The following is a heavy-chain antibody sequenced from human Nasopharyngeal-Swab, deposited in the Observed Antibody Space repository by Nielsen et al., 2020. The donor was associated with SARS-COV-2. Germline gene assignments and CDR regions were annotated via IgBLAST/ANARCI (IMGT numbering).Heavy chain of an antibody. D-gene: IGHD3-10*01. Sequence: GSLRLSCTVSGGSISSYYWSWIRQPAGKGLEWIGRIYTSGSTNYNPSLKSRVTMSVDTSKNQFSLKLSPVTAADTAVYYCARDSESSYYYYGMDVWGQGTTVTVSS. J-gene: IGHJ6*02. CDR2: IYTSGST. CDR3: ARDSESSYYYYGMDV. V-gene: IGHV4-4*07. CDR1: GGSISSYY.